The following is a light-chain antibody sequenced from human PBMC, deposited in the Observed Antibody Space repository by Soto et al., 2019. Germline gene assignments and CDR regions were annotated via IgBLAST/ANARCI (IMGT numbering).Light chain of an antibody. CDR1: SSDVGAYNY. CDR3: CSYAGSYIYVV. J-gene: IGLJ2*01. V-gene: IGLV2-11*01. CDR2: DVS. Sequence: QSALTQPRSVSGSPGQSVTISCTGTSSDVGAYNYVSWYHHYPGKAPKLIIYDVSNRPSGVPDRFSGSKSGNTASLTISGLQAEDEGDFYCCSYAGSYIYVVFGGGTKVTVL.